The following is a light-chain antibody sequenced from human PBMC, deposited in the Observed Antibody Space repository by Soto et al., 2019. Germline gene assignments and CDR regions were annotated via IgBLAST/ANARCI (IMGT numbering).Light chain of an antibody. J-gene: IGLJ3*02. CDR3: AAWDDSLKGWV. CDR1: SSDVGGYNF. V-gene: IGLV2-14*01. Sequence: QSALTQPASVSGSPGQSIIISCTGSSSDVGGYNFVSWYQQHPGKAPKLMIYEVSNRPSGVSNRFSGSKSGNTASLSISGLQAEDEAEYYCAAWDDSLKGWVFGGGTKLTVL. CDR2: EVS.